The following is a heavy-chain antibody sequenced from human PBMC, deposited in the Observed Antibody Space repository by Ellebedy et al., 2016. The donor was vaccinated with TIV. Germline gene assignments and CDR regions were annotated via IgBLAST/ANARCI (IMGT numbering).Heavy chain of an antibody. D-gene: IGHD1-26*01. Sequence: GESLKISCAASGFIVSSYYMIWVRQAPGKGLEWVSVIYDGGRTSYADSVTGRFTISRDNSRNTLYLQMNSLRAEDTAVYYCAKSADSGSYHDAFDIWGQGTMVTVSS. V-gene: IGHV3-53*05. CDR3: AKSADSGSYHDAFDI. CDR1: GFIVSSYY. CDR2: IYDGGRT. J-gene: IGHJ3*02.